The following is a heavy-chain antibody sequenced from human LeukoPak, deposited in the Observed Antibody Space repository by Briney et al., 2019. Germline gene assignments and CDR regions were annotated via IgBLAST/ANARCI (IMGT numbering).Heavy chain of an antibody. V-gene: IGHV4-61*05. CDR3: AKGMNAYDI. Sequence: SETLSLTCTVSGGSISSSSYYWGWIRQPPGKGLEWIGYIYYSGSTNYNPSLKSRVTISVDTSKNQFSLKLSSVTAADTAVYYCAKGMNAYDIWGQGTMVTVSS. CDR2: IYYSGST. J-gene: IGHJ3*02. CDR1: GGSISSSSYY.